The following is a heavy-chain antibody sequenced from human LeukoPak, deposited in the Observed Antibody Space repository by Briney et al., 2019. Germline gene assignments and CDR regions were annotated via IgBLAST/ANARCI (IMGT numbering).Heavy chain of an antibody. D-gene: IGHD3-3*01. Sequence: SETLSLTCTVSGGSIRSSYYYWGWIRQPPGKGLEWIGYIYYSGSTNYNPSLKSRVTISVDTSKNQFSLKLSSVTAADTAVYYCARGRLRFLEWYQNWFDPWGQGTLVTVSS. J-gene: IGHJ5*02. CDR2: IYYSGST. CDR1: GGSIRSSYYY. V-gene: IGHV4-61*05. CDR3: ARGRLRFLEWYQNWFDP.